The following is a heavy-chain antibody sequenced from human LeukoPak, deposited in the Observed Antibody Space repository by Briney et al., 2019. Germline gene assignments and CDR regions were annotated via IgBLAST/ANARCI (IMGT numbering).Heavy chain of an antibody. J-gene: IGHJ1*01. D-gene: IGHD6-13*01. CDR3: ARTSAAGDEYFQH. V-gene: IGHV1-18*01. CDR2: ISAYNGNT. Sequence: ASVKVSCKASGYTFTSYGINWVRQAPGQGLEWMGWISAYNGNTNYAQKLQGRVTMTTDTSTSTAHMELRSLRSDDTAVYYCARTSAAGDEYFQHWGQGTLVTVSS. CDR1: GYTFTSYG.